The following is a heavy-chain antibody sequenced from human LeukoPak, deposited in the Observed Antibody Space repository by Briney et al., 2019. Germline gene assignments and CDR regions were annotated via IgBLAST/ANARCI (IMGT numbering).Heavy chain of an antibody. D-gene: IGHD5-12*01. J-gene: IGHJ6*02. CDR3: ARHRLRRGGNYYYGMDV. Sequence: PSETLSLTCTVSSGSISGYYWSWIRQPPGKGLEWIGYIYYSGSTNYNPSLKSRDTISVDTSKNQFSLKLSSVTAADTAVYYCARHRLRRGGNYYYGMDVWGQGTTVTVSS. CDR1: SGSISGYY. CDR2: IYYSGST. V-gene: IGHV4-59*08.